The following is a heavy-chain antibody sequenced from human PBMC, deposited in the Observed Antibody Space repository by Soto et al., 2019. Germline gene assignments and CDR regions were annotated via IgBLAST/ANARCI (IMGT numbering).Heavy chain of an antibody. CDR1: GLIFSDYA. Sequence: PGGSLRLSCAVSGLIFSDYAMSWVRQAPGKGLEWVSGVSGSGESTFYADSVKGRFTISRDNSRNTLYLQMNSLRAEDTAVYYCAKERIYGSGSDYAFDMWGQGTMVTVSS. J-gene: IGHJ3*02. CDR3: AKERIYGSGSDYAFDM. D-gene: IGHD3-10*01. V-gene: IGHV3-23*01. CDR2: VSGSGEST.